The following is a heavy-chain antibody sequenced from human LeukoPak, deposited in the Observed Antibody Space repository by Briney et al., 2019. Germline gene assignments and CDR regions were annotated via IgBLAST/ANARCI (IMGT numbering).Heavy chain of an antibody. J-gene: IGHJ5*02. V-gene: IGHV3-30*04. CDR1: GFTFNSNA. CDR2: ISYDGNNK. D-gene: IGHD3-10*01. Sequence: GRSLRLSCAASGFTFNSNAMHWVRQAPGKGLEWVAVISYDGNNKYYADSVKGRFTISRDNSKNTLYLQMNSLRAEDTAVYYCARDYVSGSFGPWGQGTLVTVSS. CDR3: ARDYVSGSFGP.